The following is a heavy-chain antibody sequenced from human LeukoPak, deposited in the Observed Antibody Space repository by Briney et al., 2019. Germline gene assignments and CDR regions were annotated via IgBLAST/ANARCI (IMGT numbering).Heavy chain of an antibody. CDR1: GFTFSDYY. V-gene: IGHV3-11*04. Sequence: GGSLRLSCAASGFTFSDYYMSWIRQAPGKGLEWVSYISSSGSTIYYADSVKGRFTISRDNAKNSLYLQMNSLRAEDTAVYYCARVRTEDIVVVVADWFDPWGQGTLVTVSS. J-gene: IGHJ5*02. CDR3: ARVRTEDIVVVVADWFDP. D-gene: IGHD2-15*01. CDR2: ISSSGSTI.